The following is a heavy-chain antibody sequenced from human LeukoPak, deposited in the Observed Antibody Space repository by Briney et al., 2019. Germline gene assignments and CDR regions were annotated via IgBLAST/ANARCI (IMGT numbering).Heavy chain of an antibody. D-gene: IGHD3-22*01. CDR1: GGSISSYY. V-gene: IGHV4-59*01. J-gene: IGHJ5*02. CDR3: AREYYYDSSGYYYRWFDP. CDR2: IYYSGST. Sequence: PSETLSLTCTVSGGSISSYYWSWIRQPPGKGLEWIGYIYYSGSTNYNPSLKSRVTISVDTSKNQFSLKLGSVTAADTAVYYCAREYYYDSSGYYYRWFDPWGQGTLVTVSS.